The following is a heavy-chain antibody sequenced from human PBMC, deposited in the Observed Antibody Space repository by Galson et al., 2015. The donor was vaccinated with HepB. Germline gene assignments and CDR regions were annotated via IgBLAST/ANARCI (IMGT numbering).Heavy chain of an antibody. J-gene: IGHJ6*02. V-gene: IGHV3-33*01. Sequence: SLRLSCAASGFTFSNYGMQWVRQAPGKGLEWVALIWSDGTNKYYADSVKGRFTISRDNAKNSLYLQMDSLRAEDTAVYYCARRISLVRGIITRPDYYYGMDVWGQGTAVTVAS. CDR3: ARRISLVRGIITRPDYYYGMDV. D-gene: IGHD3-10*01. CDR1: GFTFSNYG. CDR2: IWSDGTNK.